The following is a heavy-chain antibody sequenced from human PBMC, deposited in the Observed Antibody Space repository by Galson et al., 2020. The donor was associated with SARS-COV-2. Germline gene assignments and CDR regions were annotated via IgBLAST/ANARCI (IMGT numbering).Heavy chain of an antibody. CDR1: GYTFTGHQ. CDR3: ATGLSIVATNY. D-gene: IGHD5-12*01. CDR2: INPNSGGT. V-gene: IGHV1-2*02. J-gene: IGHJ4*02. Sequence: ASVKVSCKASGYTFTGHQIHWLRQAPGQGLEWMGWINPNSGGTNYAQKFQGRVTMTRDTSIRTAYMELSSLRSDDTAIYFCATGLSIVATNYWGQGTLVTVSS.